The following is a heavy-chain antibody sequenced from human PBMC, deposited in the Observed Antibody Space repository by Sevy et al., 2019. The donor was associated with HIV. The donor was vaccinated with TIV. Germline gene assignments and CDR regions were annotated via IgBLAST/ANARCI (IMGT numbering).Heavy chain of an antibody. CDR2: FNPNSGDT. J-gene: IGHJ3*01. CDR3: AREWGXAMAXXXDX. Sequence: ASVKVSCXXSGXXXIXYYLIWVXXXXGQGLEWMGRFNPNSGDTNYAQKFQGRVTMTRDASINSAYMELSRLTSDDTAVYYCAREWGXAMAXXXDXXXQGTMVXVSS. V-gene: IGHV1-2*06. D-gene: IGHD2-2*01. CDR1: GXXXIXYY.